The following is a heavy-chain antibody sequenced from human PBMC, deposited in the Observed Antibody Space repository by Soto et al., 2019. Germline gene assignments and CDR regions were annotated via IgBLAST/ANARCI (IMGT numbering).Heavy chain of an antibody. J-gene: IGHJ4*02. V-gene: IGHV4-59*08. CDR1: GGSISSYY. Sequence: QVQLQESGPGLVKPSETLSLTCTVSGGSISSYYWSWIRQPPGKGLEWIGYIYYSWSTNDNPSLMRRVTISVDTSKNQFSLKLSSVTAADTAVYYCARRYGYSFDYWGQGTLVTGSS. CDR3: ARRYGYSFDY. D-gene: IGHD1-1*01. CDR2: IYYSWST.